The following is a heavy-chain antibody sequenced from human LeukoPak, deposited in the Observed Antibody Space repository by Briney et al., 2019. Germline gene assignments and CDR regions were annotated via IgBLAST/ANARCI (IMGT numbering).Heavy chain of an antibody. CDR3: ARGAQVVPAAISEPNWFDP. V-gene: IGHV4-30-2*01. CDR2: IYHSGST. D-gene: IGHD2-2*02. CDR1: GGSISSGGYS. Sequence: SETLSLTCAVSGGSISSGGYSWSWIRQPPGKGLEWIGYIYHSGSTYYNPSLKSRVTISVDRSKNQFSLKLSSVTAADTAVYYCARGAQVVPAAISEPNWFDPWGQGTLVTVSS. J-gene: IGHJ5*02.